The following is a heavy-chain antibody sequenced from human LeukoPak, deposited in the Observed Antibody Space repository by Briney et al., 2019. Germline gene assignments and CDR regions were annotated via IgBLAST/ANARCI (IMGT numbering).Heavy chain of an antibody. CDR1: GGSISSYY. CDR3: ARSGAYDILTGYRYYFDY. J-gene: IGHJ4*02. CDR2: IYTSGST. D-gene: IGHD3-9*01. Sequence: SETLSLTCTVSGGSISSYYWSWIRQPPGKGLEWIGYIYTSGSTNYNPSLKSRVTISVDTSKNQFSLKLSSVTAADTAVYYCARSGAYDILTGYRYYFDYWGQGTLVTVSS. V-gene: IGHV4-4*09.